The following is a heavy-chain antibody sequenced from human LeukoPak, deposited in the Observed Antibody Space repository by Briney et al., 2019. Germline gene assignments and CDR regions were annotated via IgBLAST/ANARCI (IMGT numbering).Heavy chain of an antibody. V-gene: IGHV4-59*04. CDR1: GGSISSYY. D-gene: IGHD6-19*01. CDR2: IYYSGST. J-gene: IGHJ4*02. Sequence: SETLSLTCTVSGGSISSYYWSWIRQPPGKGLEWIGYIYYSGSTYYNPSLKSRVTISVDTSKNQFSLKLSSVTAADTAVYYCARSLTYSSGWYFDYWGQGTLVTVSS. CDR3: ARSLTYSSGWYFDY.